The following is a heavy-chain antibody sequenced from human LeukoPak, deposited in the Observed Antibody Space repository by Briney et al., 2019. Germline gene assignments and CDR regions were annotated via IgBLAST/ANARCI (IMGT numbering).Heavy chain of an antibody. CDR1: GGSISSYY. J-gene: IGHJ1*01. V-gene: IGHV4-59*01. D-gene: IGHD3-22*01. CDR3: ARVEDYYDSSGLKEYFQH. CDR2: IYYSGST. Sequence: PSETLSLTCTVSGGSISSYYWSWIRQPPGKGLEWIGYIYYSGSTNYNPSLKSRVTISVDTSKNQFSLKLSSVTAADTAVYYCARVEDYYDSSGLKEYFQHWGQATLVTVSS.